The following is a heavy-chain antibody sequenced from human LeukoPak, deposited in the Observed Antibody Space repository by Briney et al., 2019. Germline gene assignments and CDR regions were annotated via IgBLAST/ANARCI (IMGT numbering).Heavy chain of an antibody. J-gene: IGHJ5*02. D-gene: IGHD2/OR15-2a*01. CDR2: IKYSGTT. V-gene: IGHV4-34*01. CDR1: GESFSNYY. CDR3: ARGRGWLYFERMSWFDP. Sequence: SETLSLTCAVYGESFSNYYWNWIRQSPGKGLEWIGEIKYSGTTNYNPSLKSRVTISIDTSKSQFSLELTSVTAADTAVYYCARGRGWLYFERMSWFDPWGQGALVTVSS.